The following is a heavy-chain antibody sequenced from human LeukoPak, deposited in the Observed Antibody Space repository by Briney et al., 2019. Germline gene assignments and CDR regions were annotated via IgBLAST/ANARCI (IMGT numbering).Heavy chain of an antibody. CDR1: GFTFSSYG. CDR2: IRYDGSNK. J-gene: IGHJ4*02. Sequence: GGSLRLSCAASGFTFSSYGMHWVRQAPGKGLEWVAFIRYDGSNKYYADSVKGRFTISRDNSKNTLYLQMNSLRAEDTAVYYCAKDGSVTMIVVVITCFDYWGQGTLVTVSS. V-gene: IGHV3-30*02. CDR3: AKDGSVTMIVVVITCFDY. D-gene: IGHD3-22*01.